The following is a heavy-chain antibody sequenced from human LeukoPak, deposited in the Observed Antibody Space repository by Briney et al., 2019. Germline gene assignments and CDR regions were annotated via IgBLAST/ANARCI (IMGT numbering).Heavy chain of an antibody. V-gene: IGHV4-4*02. CDR2: IYHSGST. J-gene: IGHJ4*02. CDR1: GGSISSSNW. D-gene: IGHD2-2*02. Sequence: SGTLSLTCAVSGGSISSSNWWSWVRQPPGKGLEWIGEIYHSGSTNYNPSLKSRVTISLDTSKNQFSLKLNSVTAADTAVYYCARCTSTSCYNFDYWGQGALVTVSS. CDR3: ARCTSTSCYNFDY.